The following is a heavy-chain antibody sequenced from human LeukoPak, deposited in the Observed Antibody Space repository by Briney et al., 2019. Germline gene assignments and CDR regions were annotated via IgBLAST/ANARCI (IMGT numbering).Heavy chain of an antibody. V-gene: IGHV3-21*01. CDR2: ISSSSSYI. Sequence: GGSLRLSCAASGFTFSSYSMNWVRQAPGMGLEWVSSISSSSSYIYYADSVKGRFTISRDNAKNSLYLQMNSLRAEDTAVYHCATVDRAAAGTGDYWGQGTLVTVSS. CDR1: GFTFSSYS. CDR3: ATVDRAAAGTGDY. J-gene: IGHJ4*02. D-gene: IGHD6-13*01.